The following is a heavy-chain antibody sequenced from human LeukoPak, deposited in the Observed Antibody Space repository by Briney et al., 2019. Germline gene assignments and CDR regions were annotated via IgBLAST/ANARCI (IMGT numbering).Heavy chain of an antibody. CDR1: GDSISSGDYY. CDR2: IYYSGTT. J-gene: IGHJ4*02. Sequence: SETLSLTCTVSGDSISSGDYYWSWIRQPPGKGLEWIGNIYYSGTTYYNPSLGGRVSISVDTSKNQFSLKLSSVTAADTAVYYCARHDYSGYDPPYYFDYWGQGTLVTVSS. CDR3: ARHDYSGYDPPYYFDY. V-gene: IGHV4-30-4*01. D-gene: IGHD5-12*01.